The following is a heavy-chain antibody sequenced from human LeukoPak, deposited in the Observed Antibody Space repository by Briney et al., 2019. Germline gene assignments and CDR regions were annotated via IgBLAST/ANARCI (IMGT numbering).Heavy chain of an antibody. CDR1: GFTCGSFS. CDR3: ARDLGRADLPDY. CDR2: ISSSSRDI. J-gene: IGHJ4*02. V-gene: IGHV3-21*01. Sequence: GGSLTLSCAASGFTCGSFSLNWHRPAPGQGLEWCTSISSSSRDINDADSVKGRFTISRDNAKNSLDLQMNSLRAEDTAVFYCARDLGRADLPDYWGQGTLVTVSS. D-gene: IGHD7-27*01.